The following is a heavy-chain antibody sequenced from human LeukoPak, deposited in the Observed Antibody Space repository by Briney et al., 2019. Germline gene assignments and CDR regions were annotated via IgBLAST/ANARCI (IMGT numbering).Heavy chain of an antibody. CDR1: GFTFSSYS. CDR3: AVVASLIAFDV. Sequence: GGSLRLSCAASGFTFSSYSMNWVRQAPGKGLEWVSSISSSSSYIYYADSVKGRFTISRDNAQNTLYLQMNSLRAEDTAVYYCAVVASLIAFDVSGKGRMLTLSS. D-gene: IGHD2-15*01. CDR2: ISSSSSYI. J-gene: IGHJ3*01. V-gene: IGHV3-21*01.